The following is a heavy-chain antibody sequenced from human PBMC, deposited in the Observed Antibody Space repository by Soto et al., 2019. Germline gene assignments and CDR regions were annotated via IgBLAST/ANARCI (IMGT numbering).Heavy chain of an antibody. Sequence: ASVKVSCKASGFTFTSSAVQWVRQARGQRLEWLGWIVVGSGNTNYAQKFQERVTITRDMSTRTAYMELSSLRSEETAVYYCAAGIEYSSSGGGDYWGQGTLVTVS. D-gene: IGHD6-6*01. V-gene: IGHV1-58*01. CDR2: IVVGSGNT. CDR3: AAGIEYSSSGGGDY. CDR1: GFTFTSSA. J-gene: IGHJ4*02.